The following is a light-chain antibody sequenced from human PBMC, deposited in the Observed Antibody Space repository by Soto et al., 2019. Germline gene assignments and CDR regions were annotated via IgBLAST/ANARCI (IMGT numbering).Light chain of an antibody. CDR3: QQYNSHWSWT. Sequence: DIQMTQSPSTLAASAGDRVTITCRASQRISSWLAWYQQKPGKAPKLLIYQASNLQRGVPSRFSGSGFGTEFTLTISSLQPEDFAMYYCQQYNSHWSWTFGQGTKVDIK. J-gene: IGKJ1*01. CDR2: QAS. CDR1: QRISSW. V-gene: IGKV1-5*03.